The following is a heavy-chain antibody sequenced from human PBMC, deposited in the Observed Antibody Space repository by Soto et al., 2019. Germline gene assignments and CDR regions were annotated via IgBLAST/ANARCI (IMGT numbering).Heavy chain of an antibody. CDR2: VLPIFERS. Sequence: QVQLVQSGAEVKRPGSSVKVSCRASGCTRTDFSFSWVRQAPGQGLEWVGGVLPIFERSNYAPGFQGRVTIAADESTDPAYMELTALSVADTAMYDGVRGYDDSVWATWGQGTVITVSS. CDR1: GCTRTDFS. V-gene: IGHV1-69*01. CDR3: VRGYDDSVWAT. J-gene: IGHJ5*02. D-gene: IGHD3-16*01.